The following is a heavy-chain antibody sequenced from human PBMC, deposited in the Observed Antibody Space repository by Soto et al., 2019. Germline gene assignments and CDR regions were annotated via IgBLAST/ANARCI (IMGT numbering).Heavy chain of an antibody. CDR1: GFTFSSYA. J-gene: IGHJ4*02. V-gene: IGHV3-30-3*01. Sequence: QVQLVESGGGVVQPGRSLRLSCAASGFTFSSYAMHWVRQAPGKGLEWVAVISYDGSNKYYADSVKGRFTISRDNSKHTLYLQMNSLRAEDTAVYYFARDRDGDYYFDYWGQGTLVTVSS. CDR2: ISYDGSNK. CDR3: ARDRDGDYYFDY. D-gene: IGHD4-17*01.